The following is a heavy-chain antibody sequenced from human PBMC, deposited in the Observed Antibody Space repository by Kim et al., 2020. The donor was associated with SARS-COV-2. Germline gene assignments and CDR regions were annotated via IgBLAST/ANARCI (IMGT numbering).Heavy chain of an antibody. D-gene: IGHD5-18*01. Sequence: ASVKVSCKASGYTFTGYYMHWVRQAPGQGLEWMGWINPNSGGTNYAQKFQGRVTMTRDTSISTAYMELSRLRSDDTAVYYCARDGYSYGEDPAGLDGMDVWGQGTTVTVSS. CDR1: GYTFTGYY. J-gene: IGHJ6*02. V-gene: IGHV1-2*02. CDR3: ARDGYSYGEDPAGLDGMDV. CDR2: INPNSGGT.